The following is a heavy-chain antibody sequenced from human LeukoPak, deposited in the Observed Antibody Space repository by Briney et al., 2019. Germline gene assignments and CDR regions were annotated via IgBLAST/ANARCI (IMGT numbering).Heavy chain of an antibody. D-gene: IGHD1-14*01. CDR1: GFTFSNAW. CDR3: GSAIGLTDFDY. J-gene: IGHJ4*02. Sequence: KPGGSLRLSCVASGFTFSNAWMSWVRQAPGKGLEWVGRIKSKTNGGTTDYAAPVKGRFIISRDDSENTLYLQMNSLKAEDTAVYYCGSAIGLTDFDYWGQGTLVTVSS. V-gene: IGHV3-15*01. CDR2: IKSKTNGGTT.